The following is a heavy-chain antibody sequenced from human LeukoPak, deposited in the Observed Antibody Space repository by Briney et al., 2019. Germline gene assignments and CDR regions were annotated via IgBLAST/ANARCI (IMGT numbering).Heavy chain of an antibody. CDR2: INWNGGST. V-gene: IGHV3-20*01. J-gene: IGHJ6*02. CDR1: GFTFDDYG. Sequence: PGGSLRLSCAASGFTFDDYGMSWVRQAPGKGLEWVSGINWNGGSTGYADSVKGRFTISRDNAKNSLYLQMNSLRAEDTALYHCAILLLWFGEPYYGMDVWGQGTTVTVSS. D-gene: IGHD3-10*01. CDR3: AILLLWFGEPYYGMDV.